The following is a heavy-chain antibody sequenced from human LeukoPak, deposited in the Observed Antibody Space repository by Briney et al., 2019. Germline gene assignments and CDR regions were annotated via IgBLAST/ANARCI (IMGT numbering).Heavy chain of an antibody. V-gene: IGHV4-61*02. CDR2: IYTSGST. CDR1: GGSISSSSYY. D-gene: IGHD1-26*01. Sequence: PSQTLSLTCTVSGGSISSSSYYWGWIRQPAGKGLEWIGRIYTSGSTNYNPSLKSRVTMSVDTSKNQFSLKLSSVTAADTAVYYCARGAIVGATGASDYWGQGTLVTVSS. CDR3: ARGAIVGATGASDY. J-gene: IGHJ4*02.